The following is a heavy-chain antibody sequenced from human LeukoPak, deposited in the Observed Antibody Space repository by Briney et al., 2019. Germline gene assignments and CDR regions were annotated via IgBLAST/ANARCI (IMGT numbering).Heavy chain of an antibody. Sequence: GGSLRLSCAASGFTFSSYAMSWVRQAPGKGLEWVSAISGSGGSTYYADSVKGRFTISRDNSKNTLYLQMNSLRAEDTAVYYCAKDSSGSYGEYYFDYWGQETLVTVSS. V-gene: IGHV3-23*01. D-gene: IGHD1-26*01. CDR3: AKDSSGSYGEYYFDY. J-gene: IGHJ4*02. CDR1: GFTFSSYA. CDR2: ISGSGGST.